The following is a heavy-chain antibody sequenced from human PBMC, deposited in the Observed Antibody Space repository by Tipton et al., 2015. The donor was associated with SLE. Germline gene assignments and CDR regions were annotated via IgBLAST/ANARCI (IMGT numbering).Heavy chain of an antibody. CDR2: IYDSGSS. D-gene: IGHD6-13*01. J-gene: IGHJ3*02. V-gene: IGHV4-59*01. Sequence: TLSLTCAVYGGSFSGYYWSWIRQSPGKGLEWIGNIYDSGSSNYNPSLKSRVTISVDASKNQFSLRLTSLTAADTAVYYCARVVYSFSDAFDIWGQGTLVTVSS. CDR3: ARVVYSFSDAFDI. CDR1: GGSFSGYY.